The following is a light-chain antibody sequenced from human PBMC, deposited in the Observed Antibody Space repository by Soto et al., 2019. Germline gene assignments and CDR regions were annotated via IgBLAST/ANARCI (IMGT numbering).Light chain of an antibody. CDR3: QHYGNSPPSVT. V-gene: IGKV3-20*01. CDR1: QSVSSGY. J-gene: IGKJ3*01. CDR2: GAS. Sequence: EIVLTQPPNTLSLSPGERATLSCGASQSVSSGYLVWYQQKPGQAPRLLIYGASNSATGIPDRFSGSGSGTDFTLTISRLEPEDFAVYYCQHYGNSPPSVTFGPGTKVDIK.